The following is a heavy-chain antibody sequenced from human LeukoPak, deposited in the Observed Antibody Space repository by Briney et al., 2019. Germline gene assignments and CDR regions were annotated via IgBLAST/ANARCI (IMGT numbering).Heavy chain of an antibody. D-gene: IGHD3-22*01. CDR1: GGSICSYY. CDR2: IYYSGST. CDR3: ARDWYYYDSSGSEGDAFDI. J-gene: IGHJ3*02. Sequence: SETLSLTCTVSGGSICSYYWSWIRQPPGKGLEWIGYIYYSGSTNYNPSLKSRVTISVDTSKNQFSLKLSSVTAADTAVYYCARDWYYYDSSGSEGDAFDIWGQGTMVTVSS. V-gene: IGHV4-59*01.